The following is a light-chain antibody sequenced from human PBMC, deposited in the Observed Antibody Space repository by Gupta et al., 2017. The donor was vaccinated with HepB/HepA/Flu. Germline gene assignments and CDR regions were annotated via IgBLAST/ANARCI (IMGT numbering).Light chain of an antibody. CDR2: DAS. CDR3: QHYANLPHPHLT. Sequence: DIQMTQSPSSLSASVGDRVTITCQASQAIRNYLNWFQQKPGKAPRLLIYDASNLETGVPSRFSGSGYGTDFTLTISSLQPEEIATYYCQHYANLPHPHLTFGPGTKVDFK. CDR1: QAIRNY. V-gene: IGKV1-33*01. J-gene: IGKJ3*01.